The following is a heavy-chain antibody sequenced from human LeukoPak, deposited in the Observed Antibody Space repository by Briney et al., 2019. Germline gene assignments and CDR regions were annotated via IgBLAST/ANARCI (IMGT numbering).Heavy chain of an antibody. V-gene: IGHV4-59*01. D-gene: IGHD3-22*01. Sequence: SSETLSLSCSVSGGSINPYYWTWIRQPPGKGLEWIGYVSYSGNTNYSPSLKSRVTMSVDTSKNQFSLKLSSVTAADTAVYYCARDSWYYDSSGYYHVDYFGYWGQGTLVTVSS. CDR1: GGSINPYY. CDR3: ARDSWYYDSSGYYHVDYFGY. J-gene: IGHJ4*02. CDR2: VSYSGNT.